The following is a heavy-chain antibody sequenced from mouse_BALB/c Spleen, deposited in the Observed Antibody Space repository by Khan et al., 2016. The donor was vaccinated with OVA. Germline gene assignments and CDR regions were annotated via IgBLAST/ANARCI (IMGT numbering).Heavy chain of an antibody. J-gene: IGHJ2*01. CDR3: ARMARTIN. CDR1: GFTFSSYG. Sequence: EVQLVESGGGLVQPGGSLKLSCAASGFTFSSYGMSWVRQTPDKRLELVATINSNGGSTYYPDSVKGRFTISRDNAKNTLYLQMSRLKSEDTAMYYGARMARTINWGQGTTLTVSS. CDR2: INSNGGST. V-gene: IGHV5-6-3*01.